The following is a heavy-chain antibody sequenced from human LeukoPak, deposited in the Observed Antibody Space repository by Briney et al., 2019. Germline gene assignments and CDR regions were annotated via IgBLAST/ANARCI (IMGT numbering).Heavy chain of an antibody. CDR2: ISSSGSTI. D-gene: IGHD1-26*01. J-gene: IGHJ4*02. CDR3: ARFSPLVGAIDY. V-gene: IGHV3-48*03. CDR1: GFTFSSYE. Sequence: GGSLRLSCAASGFTFSSYEMNCISSSGSTIYYADSVKGRFTISRDNAKNSLYLQMNSLRAEDTAVYYCARFSPLVGAIDYWGQGTLVTVSS.